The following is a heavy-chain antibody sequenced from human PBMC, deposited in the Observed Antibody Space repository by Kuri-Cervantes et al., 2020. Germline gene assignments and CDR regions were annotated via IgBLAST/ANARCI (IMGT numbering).Heavy chain of an antibody. D-gene: IGHD3-22*01. CDR1: GGSISSGDYY. J-gene: IGHJ5*01. CDR2: IYYSGST. Sequence: GSLRLSCTVSGGSISSGDYYWSWIRQPPGKGLEWIGYIYYSGSTNYNPSLKSRVTISVDTSKNQFSLKLRSVTAADTAVYYCARGLDFYYGSSGYYFSRWFDSWGQGTLVTVSS. CDR3: ARGLDFYYGSSGYYFSRWFDS. V-gene: IGHV4-61*08.